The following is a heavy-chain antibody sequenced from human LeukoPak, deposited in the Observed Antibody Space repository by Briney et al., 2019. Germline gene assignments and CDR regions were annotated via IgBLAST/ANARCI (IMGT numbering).Heavy chain of an antibody. CDR1: GFTFSSYE. Sequence: GGSLRLSCAASGFTFSSYEMNWVRQAPGKGLEWVSYIGSSGSTIYYADSVKGRFTISRDNAKNSLYLQMNSLRAEDTAVYYCARDEPVWGYWGQGTLVTVSS. CDR3: ARDEPVWGY. D-gene: IGHD3-16*01. CDR2: IGSSGSTI. J-gene: IGHJ4*02. V-gene: IGHV3-48*03.